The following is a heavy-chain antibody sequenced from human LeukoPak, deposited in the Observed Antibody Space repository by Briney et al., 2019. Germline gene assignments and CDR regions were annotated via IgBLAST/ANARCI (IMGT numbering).Heavy chain of an antibody. Sequence: SETLSLTCTVSGGSISSYYWSWIRQPPGKGLEWIGYIYYSGTTNYNPSLKSRVTISVDTSKNQFSLKLSSVTAADTAVYYCARVQVVPAATQHFDYWGQGTLVTASS. D-gene: IGHD2-2*01. CDR2: IYYSGTT. CDR3: ARVQVVPAATQHFDY. V-gene: IGHV4-59*01. J-gene: IGHJ4*02. CDR1: GGSISSYY.